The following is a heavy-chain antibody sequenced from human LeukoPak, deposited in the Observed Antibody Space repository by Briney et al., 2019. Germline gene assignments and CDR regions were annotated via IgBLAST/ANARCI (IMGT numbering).Heavy chain of an antibody. D-gene: IGHD5-18*01. V-gene: IGHV3-23*01. CDR3: AKDPVDTAMVTVNDY. CDR1: GFTFSSYS. J-gene: IGHJ4*02. CDR2: ISGSGGST. Sequence: GGSLRLSCAASGFTFSSYSMNWVRQAPGKGLEWVSAISGSGGSTYYADSVKGRFTISRDNSKNTLYLQMNSLRAEDTAVYYCAKDPVDTAMVTVNDYWGQGTLVTVSS.